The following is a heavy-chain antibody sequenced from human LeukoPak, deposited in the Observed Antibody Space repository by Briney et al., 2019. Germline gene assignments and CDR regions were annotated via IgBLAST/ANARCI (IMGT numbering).Heavy chain of an antibody. CDR1: GGSISSYY. V-gene: IGHV4-59*01. Sequence: SETLSLTCTASGGSISSYYWSWIRQPPGKGLEWIGYIYYSGSTNYNPSLKSRVTISVDTSKNQFSLKLSSVTAADTAVYYCARILPDYSNYEPNYYYYYGMDVWGQGTTVTISS. J-gene: IGHJ6*02. CDR3: ARILPDYSNYEPNYYYYYGMDV. D-gene: IGHD4-11*01. CDR2: IYYSGST.